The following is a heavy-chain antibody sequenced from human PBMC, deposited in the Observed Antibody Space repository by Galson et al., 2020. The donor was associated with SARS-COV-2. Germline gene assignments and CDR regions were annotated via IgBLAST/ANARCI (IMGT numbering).Heavy chain of an antibody. CDR1: GFTFGDYA. Sequence: GGSLRLSCAASGFTFGDYAMHWVRQVPGKGLEWVSGISWNGGDFGYVGSVEGRFTISRDNAKNSLYLQMNSLRAEDTALYYCVKVSTYYFDARSFFYYDSWGQGTLVTVSS. CDR3: VKVSTYYFDARSFFYYDS. V-gene: IGHV3-9*01. CDR2: ISWNGGDF. D-gene: IGHD3-9*01. J-gene: IGHJ4*02.